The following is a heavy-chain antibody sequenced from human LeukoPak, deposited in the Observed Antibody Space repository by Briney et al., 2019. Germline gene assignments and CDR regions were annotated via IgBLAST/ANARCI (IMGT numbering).Heavy chain of an antibody. CDR2: INPNSGGT. CDR1: GGTFSSYA. D-gene: IGHD6-19*01. V-gene: IGHV1-2*04. Sequence: ASVKVSCKASGGTFSSYAISWVRQAPGQGLEWMGWINPNSGGTNYAQKFQGWVTMTRDTSISTAYMELSRLRSDDTAVYYCARAASPAVAGPTDAFDIWGQGTMVTVSS. J-gene: IGHJ3*02. CDR3: ARAASPAVAGPTDAFDI.